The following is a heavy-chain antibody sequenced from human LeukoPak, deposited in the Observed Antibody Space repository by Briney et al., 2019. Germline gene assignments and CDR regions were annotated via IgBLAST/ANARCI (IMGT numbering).Heavy chain of an antibody. CDR3: ARVGDIVATISPHAPNNWFDP. Sequence: SETLSLTCTVSGGSISSYYWSWVRQPPGKGLEWVGYIYYSGRNNYNPSLKSRVTISVDPSKNQFSLKLSSVTAADTAVYYCARVGDIVATISPHAPNNWFDPWGQGTLVTVSS. CDR1: GGSISSYY. J-gene: IGHJ5*02. CDR2: IYYSGRN. V-gene: IGHV4-59*01. D-gene: IGHD5-12*01.